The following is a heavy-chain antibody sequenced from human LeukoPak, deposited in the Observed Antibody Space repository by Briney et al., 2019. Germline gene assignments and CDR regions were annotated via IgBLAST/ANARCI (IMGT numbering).Heavy chain of an antibody. CDR2: INPNSGGT. Sequence: ASVKVSCKASGYTFTGYYMHWVRQAPGQGLEWMGWINPNSGGTNYAQKFQGRVTMTRDTSISTAYMELSRLRSDGTAVYYCARARDIVVVPAAKDWFDPWGQGTLVTVSS. CDR3: ARARDIVVVPAAKDWFDP. CDR1: GYTFTGYY. V-gene: IGHV1-2*02. D-gene: IGHD2-2*01. J-gene: IGHJ5*02.